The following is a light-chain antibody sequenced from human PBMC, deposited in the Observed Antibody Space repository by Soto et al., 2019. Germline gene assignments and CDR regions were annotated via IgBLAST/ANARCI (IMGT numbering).Light chain of an antibody. J-gene: IGLJ2*01. CDR1: SSNIGSNT. CDR2: SNN. CDR3: AAWDDSLNAVV. Sequence: QSVLTQPPSASGTPGQRVTISCSGSSSNIGSNTVNWYQQLPGTAPKLLSYSNNQRPSGVPYRFSGSKSGTSASLAISGLQSEDEADYYCAAWDDSLNAVVFGGGTQLTVL. V-gene: IGLV1-44*01.